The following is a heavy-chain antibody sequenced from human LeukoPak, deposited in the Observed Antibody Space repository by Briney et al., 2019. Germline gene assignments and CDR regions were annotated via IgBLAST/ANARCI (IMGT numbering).Heavy chain of an antibody. CDR1: GGSISSYY. CDR3: ASITGYSYGLDY. D-gene: IGHD5-18*01. CDR2: IYYSGST. Sequence: SETLSLTCTVSGGSISSYYWSWIRRPPGKGLEWIGYIYYSGSTSYNPSLKSRVTISVDTSKNQFSLKLSSVTAADTAVYYCASITGYSYGLDYWGQGTLVTVSS. V-gene: IGHV4-59*08. J-gene: IGHJ4*02.